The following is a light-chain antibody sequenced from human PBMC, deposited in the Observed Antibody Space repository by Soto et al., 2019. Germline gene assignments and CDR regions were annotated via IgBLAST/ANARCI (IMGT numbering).Light chain of an antibody. Sequence: DIQMTQSPSTLSASIGDRVTITCRASQSISGWLAWYQQKPGKAPNLLIYKASSLESGVPSRFSGSGSGTEFPLTISSLQPDDFATYYCQQYYTYSWTFGQGTKVEIK. J-gene: IGKJ1*01. CDR2: KAS. CDR3: QQYYTYSWT. CDR1: QSISGW. V-gene: IGKV1-5*03.